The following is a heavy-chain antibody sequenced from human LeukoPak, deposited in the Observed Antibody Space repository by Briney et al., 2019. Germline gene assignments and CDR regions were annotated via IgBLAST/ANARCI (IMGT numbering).Heavy chain of an antibody. CDR3: AREFDITGTTSSL. D-gene: IGHD1-7*01. J-gene: IGHJ4*02. V-gene: IGHV1-8*03. Sequence: GASVKVSCKASGYTFTSYAITWVRQATGQGLEWMGWMNPNSGNTGYAQKFQGRVTITRNTSISTAYMELSSLRSEDTAVYYCAREFDITGTTSSLWGQGTLVTVSS. CDR1: GYTFTSYA. CDR2: MNPNSGNT.